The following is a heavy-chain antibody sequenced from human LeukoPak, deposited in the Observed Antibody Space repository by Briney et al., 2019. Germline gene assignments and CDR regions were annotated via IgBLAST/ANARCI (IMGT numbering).Heavy chain of an antibody. J-gene: IGHJ4*02. CDR3: ARDLVLGSGSYGH. CDR1: GFSLSNYW. Sequence: GGSLRLSCAASGFSLSNYWMHWVRQAPGKGLVWDSRIDEYGRATFYADSVKGRFTISRDLAKSTLYLQMHSLRAEDTAVYFCARDLVLGSGSYGHWGQGTLVTVSA. CDR2: IDEYGRAT. V-gene: IGHV3-74*01. D-gene: IGHD3-10*01.